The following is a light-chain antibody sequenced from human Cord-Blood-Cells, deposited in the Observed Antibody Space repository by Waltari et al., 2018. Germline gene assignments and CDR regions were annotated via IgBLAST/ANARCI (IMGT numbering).Light chain of an antibody. CDR1: SSDVGGYNY. V-gene: IGLV2-14*01. Sequence: QSALTQPASVSGSPGQSITISCTGTSSDVGGYNYVSWYHQHPGKAAKLMIYDVSKRPSGVSNRFSGSKSGNTASLTISGLQAEDEADYYCSSYTSSSTLVFGGGSKLTVL. CDR3: SSYTSSSTLV. J-gene: IGLJ3*02. CDR2: DVS.